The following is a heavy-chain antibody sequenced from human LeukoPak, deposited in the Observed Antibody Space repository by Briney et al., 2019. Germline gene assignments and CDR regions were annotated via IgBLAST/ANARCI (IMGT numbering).Heavy chain of an antibody. CDR3: AKDVAYSGSYYFDY. D-gene: IGHD1-26*01. J-gene: IGHJ4*02. V-gene: IGHV3-30*18. CDR1: GFTFSSYG. CDR2: ISYDGSNK. Sequence: GGSLRLSCAASGFTFSSYGMHWVRQAPGKGLEWVAVISYDGSNKYYADSVKGRFTIPRDNSKNTLYLQMNSLRAEDTAVYYCAKDVAYSGSYYFDYWGQGTLVTVSS.